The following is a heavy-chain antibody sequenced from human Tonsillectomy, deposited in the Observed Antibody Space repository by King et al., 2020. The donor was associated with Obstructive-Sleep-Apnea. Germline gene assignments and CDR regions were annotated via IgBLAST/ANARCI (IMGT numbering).Heavy chain of an antibody. CDR3: ARARDGYIYYFDY. Sequence: QLQESGPGLVKPSQTLSLTCTVSGGSISSGDYYWSWIRQPPGKGLEWIGYIYYSGSTYYNPSLKSRVTISVDTSKNQFSLKLSSVTAADTAVYYCARARDGYIYYFDYWGKGTLVTVSS. D-gene: IGHD5-24*01. CDR2: IYYSGST. CDR1: GGSISSGDYY. J-gene: IGHJ4*02. V-gene: IGHV4-30-4*01.